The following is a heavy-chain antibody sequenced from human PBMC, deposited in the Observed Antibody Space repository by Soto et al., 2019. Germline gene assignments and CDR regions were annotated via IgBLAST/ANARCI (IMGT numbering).Heavy chain of an antibody. D-gene: IGHD3-3*01. CDR2: IYHSGST. J-gene: IGHJ6*01. V-gene: IGHV4-4*02. Sequence: SETLSLTCAVSGGSISSSNWWSWVRQPPGKGLEWIGEIYHSGSTNYNPSLKSRVTISVDKSKNQFSLKLSPVTAADTAVYYCATGLDPQGITIFGLVSPGSYYYYGMEVCGQATTAT. CDR1: GGSISSSNW. CDR3: ATGLDPQGITIFGLVSPGSYYYYGMEV.